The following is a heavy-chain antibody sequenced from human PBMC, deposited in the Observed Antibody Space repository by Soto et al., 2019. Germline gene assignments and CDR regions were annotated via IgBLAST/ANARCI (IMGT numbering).Heavy chain of an antibody. CDR1: GFTFSSYG. CDR2: IWYDGSNK. CDR3: ARGSVWLLDWFAP. D-gene: IGHD5-12*01. J-gene: IGHJ5*02. V-gene: IGHV3-33*01. Sequence: QVQLVESGGGVVQPGRSLRLSCAASGFTFSSYGMHWVRQAPGKGLEWVAVIWYDGSNKYYADSVKGRFTISRDNSKNTLYLQMNSLRAEDTAVYYCARGSVWLLDWFAPWGQGTLVTVSS.